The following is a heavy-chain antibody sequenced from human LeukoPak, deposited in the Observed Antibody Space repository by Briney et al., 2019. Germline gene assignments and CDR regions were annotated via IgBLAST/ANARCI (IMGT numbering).Heavy chain of an antibody. CDR1: GFTFSRYE. D-gene: IGHD5-18*01. J-gene: IGHJ4*02. Sequence: GGSLRLSCAASGFTFSRYEMNWVRQAPGKGLGWVPYISSSGSTIYYADSVKGRFTISRDNAKNSLYLQMNSLRAEDTAVYYCARAGYSYGYWFDYWGQGTLVTVSS. CDR3: ARAGYSYGYWFDY. V-gene: IGHV3-48*03. CDR2: ISSSGSTI.